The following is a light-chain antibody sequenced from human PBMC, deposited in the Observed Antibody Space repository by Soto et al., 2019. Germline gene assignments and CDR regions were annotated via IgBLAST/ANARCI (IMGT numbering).Light chain of an antibody. J-gene: IGKJ1*01. V-gene: IGKV3-20*01. CDR2: DAS. Sequence: EIVLTQSPGTLSLYPGERATLSCRASQSVSSNYLAWYQQKPGQAPRLLMYDASSRATGIPDRFSGSGSGTDFTLTISRLEPEDFAVYYCQQYSSSRTFGQGTKVEIK. CDR1: QSVSSNY. CDR3: QQYSSSRT.